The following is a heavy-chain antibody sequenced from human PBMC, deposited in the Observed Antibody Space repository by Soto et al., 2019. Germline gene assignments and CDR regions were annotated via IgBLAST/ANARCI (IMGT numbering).Heavy chain of an antibody. D-gene: IGHD3-22*01. V-gene: IGHV4-34*01. Sequence: PSETLSLTCAVYGGSFSGYYWSWIRQPPGKGLEWIGEINHSGSTNYNPSLKSRVTISVDTSKNQFSLKLSSVTAADTAVYYCEGGITMIAPRGWFDPWGQGTLVTVSS. CDR3: EGGITMIAPRGWFDP. CDR2: INHSGST. CDR1: GGSFSGYY. J-gene: IGHJ5*02.